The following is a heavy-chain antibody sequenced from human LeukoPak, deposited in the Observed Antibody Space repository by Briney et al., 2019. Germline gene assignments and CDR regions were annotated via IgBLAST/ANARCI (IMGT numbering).Heavy chain of an antibody. J-gene: IGHJ3*02. CDR2: ISWNSGSI. V-gene: IGHV3-9*01. D-gene: IGHD2-21*02. Sequence: GRSLRLSCAASGFTFDDYAMHWVRQAPGKGLEWVSGISWNSGSIGYADSVKGRFTISRDNAKNSLYLQMNSLRAEDTALYYCAKDKSRNVVVTPEAAFDIWGQGTMVTVSS. CDR3: AKDKSRNVVVTPEAAFDI. CDR1: GFTFDDYA.